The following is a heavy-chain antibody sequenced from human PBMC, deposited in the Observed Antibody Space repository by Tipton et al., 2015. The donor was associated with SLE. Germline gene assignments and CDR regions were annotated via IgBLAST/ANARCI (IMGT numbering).Heavy chain of an antibody. Sequence: TLSLTCAVYGGSFSGYYWSWIRQPPGKGLEWIGEINHSGSTNYNPSLKSRVTISVDTSKNQFSLKLSSVTAADTAVYYCARGGGWEPWYFDYRGQGTLVTVSS. CDR3: ARGGGWEPWYFDY. CDR2: INHSGST. CDR1: GGSFSGYY. V-gene: IGHV4-34*01. J-gene: IGHJ4*02. D-gene: IGHD1-26*01.